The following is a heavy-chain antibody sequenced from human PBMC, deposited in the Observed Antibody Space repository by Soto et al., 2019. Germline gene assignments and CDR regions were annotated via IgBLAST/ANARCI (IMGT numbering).Heavy chain of an antibody. D-gene: IGHD1-7*01. Sequence: SQTLSLTCVISGDSVSSNSAAWNWIRLSPSRGLEWLARTYYRSRWYNDYAVPVRSRITVNPDTSKNQFSLQLTSVTPEDTAVYYCAGTTSHHWLYMDVWGKGATVTVSS. CDR1: GDSVSSNSAA. CDR3: AGTTSHHWLYMDV. J-gene: IGHJ6*03. CDR2: TYYRSRWYN. V-gene: IGHV6-1*01.